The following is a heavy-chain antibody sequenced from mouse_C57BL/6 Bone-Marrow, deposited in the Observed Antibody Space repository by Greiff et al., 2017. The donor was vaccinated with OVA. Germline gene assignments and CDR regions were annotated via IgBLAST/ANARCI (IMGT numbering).Heavy chain of an antibody. CDR3: ARSMSNYPWFAY. CDR2: INPGSGGT. J-gene: IGHJ3*01. CDR1: GYAFTNYL. D-gene: IGHD2-5*01. V-gene: IGHV1-54*01. Sequence: VQLQQSGAELVRPGTSVKVSCKASGYAFTNYLIEWVKQRPGQGLEWIGVINPGSGGTNYNEKFKGKATLTADKSSSTAYMQLSSLTSEDSAVYFCARSMSNYPWFAYWGQGTLVTVSA.